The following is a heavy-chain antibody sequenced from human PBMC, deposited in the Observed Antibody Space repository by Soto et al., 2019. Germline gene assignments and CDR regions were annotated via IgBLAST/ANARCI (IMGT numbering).Heavy chain of an antibody. CDR1: GTSISSSYW. Sequence: QVQLKQSGPGLVRPSGTLSLTCRVSGTSISSSYWWAWVRQSPGKGLEWIGEIYHNGITKYNPSLKSRVGMSIDKSNNQFSLKLTSVTAADTAVYYCATVPPRIVVVLAEFPTWGQGTLVTVSS. J-gene: IGHJ4*02. D-gene: IGHD2-21*01. CDR2: IYHNGIT. V-gene: IGHV4-4*02. CDR3: ATVPPRIVVVLAEFPT.